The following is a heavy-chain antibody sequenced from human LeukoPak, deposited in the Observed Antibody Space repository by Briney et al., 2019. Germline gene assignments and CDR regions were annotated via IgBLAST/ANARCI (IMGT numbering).Heavy chain of an antibody. J-gene: IGHJ4*02. CDR2: IYSGGST. D-gene: IGHD4-17*01. Sequence: PGGSLRLPCAASGFTVSSNYMSWVRQAPGKGLEWVSVIYSGGSTYYADSVKGRFTISRDNSKNTLYLQMNSLRAEDTAVYYCARGPDLYGDYGYFDYWGQGTLVTVSS. CDR3: ARGPDLYGDYGYFDY. CDR1: GFTVSSNY. V-gene: IGHV3-53*01.